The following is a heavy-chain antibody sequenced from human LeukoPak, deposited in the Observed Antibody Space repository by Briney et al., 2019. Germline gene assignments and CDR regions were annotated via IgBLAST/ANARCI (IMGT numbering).Heavy chain of an antibody. D-gene: IGHD2-15*01. V-gene: IGHV6-1*01. CDR3: ASSISGGPRYYFDY. Sequence: SQTLSLTCVFSGDSVSSNIPAWNWIRQSPSRGLEWLGGTYYRSKLFNDYAVSVQSRITVNPDTSKNQFSLQLNSVTPEDTAEYYCASSISGGPRYYFDYWGQGTLVTVSS. CDR1: GDSVSSNIPA. CDR2: TYYRSKLFN. J-gene: IGHJ4*02.